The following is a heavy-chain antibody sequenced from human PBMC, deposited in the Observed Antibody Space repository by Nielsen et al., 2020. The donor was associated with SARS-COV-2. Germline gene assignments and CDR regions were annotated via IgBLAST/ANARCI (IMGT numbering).Heavy chain of an antibody. V-gene: IGHV3-11*01. J-gene: IGHJ5*02. CDR1: GFTFSDYY. D-gene: IGHD7-27*01. CDR3: ARTDPGVPT. CDR2: ISGRGDII. Sequence: GGSLRLSCVASGFTFSDYYMTWIRQAPGKGLEWVSYISGRGDIIFYTDSVEGRFTISRDNAKNSLYLQMNSLRAEDTAAYYCARTDPGVPTWGQGTLVTVSS.